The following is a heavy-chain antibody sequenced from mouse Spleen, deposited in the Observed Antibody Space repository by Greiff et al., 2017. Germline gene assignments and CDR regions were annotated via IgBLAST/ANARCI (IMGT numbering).Heavy chain of an antibody. CDR2: ISSGSRTI. V-gene: IGHV5-17*01. CDR3: ARPRLRRAWFAY. CDR1: GFTFSDYG. D-gene: IGHD2-4*01. Sequence: DVKLVESGGGLVKPGGSLKLSCAASGFTFSDYGMHWVRQAPEKGLEWVAYISSGSRTIYYADTVKGRFTISRDNAKNTLFLQMTSLRSEDTAMYYCARPRLRRAWFAYWGQGTLVTVSA. J-gene: IGHJ3*01.